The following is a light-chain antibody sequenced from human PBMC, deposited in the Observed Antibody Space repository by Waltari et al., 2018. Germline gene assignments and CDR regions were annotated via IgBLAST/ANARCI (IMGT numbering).Light chain of an antibody. V-gene: IGLV2-11*01. J-gene: IGLJ3*02. Sequence: SALTQPRSVSVSPGQSVTISCTGTTSDVGGYNYVSWYPHHPGKAPKLMIFDVTQRPSGVPDRFSGSKSANTASLTISGLQAEDEADYYCCSFAGTYTWVFGGGTKVTVL. CDR3: CSFAGTYTWV. CDR2: DVT. CDR1: TSDVGGYNY.